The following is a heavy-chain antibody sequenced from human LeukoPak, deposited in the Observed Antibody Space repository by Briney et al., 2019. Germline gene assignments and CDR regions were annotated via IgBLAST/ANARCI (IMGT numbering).Heavy chain of an antibody. V-gene: IGHV3-23*01. D-gene: IGHD2-21*01. Sequence: GGSLRLSCAASGFTIGGFAMTWVRQAPGKGLEWVSSIGSDYKTHYSESVKGRFAISRDNSQSTVFLQMNSLRAEDTAVYYCANVVGGYWGQGTLVTVSS. J-gene: IGHJ4*02. CDR3: ANVVGGY. CDR2: IGSDYKT. CDR1: GFTIGGFA.